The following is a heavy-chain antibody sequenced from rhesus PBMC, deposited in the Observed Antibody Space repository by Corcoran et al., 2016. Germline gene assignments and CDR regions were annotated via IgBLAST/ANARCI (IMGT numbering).Heavy chain of an antibody. CDR3: ATGTWNNGYYFDY. CDR2: VDPDDGEA. V-gene: IGHV1-111*02. Sequence: EVQLVQSGAEVKKPGASRKISCKASGYTVIAYYLHWVRQASGKGLGWRGRVDPDDGEAIHAQQFPNRVTITADTSTDTAYMELSSLRSADTAVYYCATGTWNNGYYFDYWGQGVLVTVSS. J-gene: IGHJ4*01. D-gene: IGHD1-20*01. CDR1: GYTVIAYY.